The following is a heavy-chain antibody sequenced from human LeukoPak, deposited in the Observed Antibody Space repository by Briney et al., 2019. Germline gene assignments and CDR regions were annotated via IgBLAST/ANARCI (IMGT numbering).Heavy chain of an antibody. Sequence: PGGSLRLSCEASGFTSFDFPMTWVRKAPGKGLEWVSHIRTDGTITYAAAVKGRFTISRDDGKTSVYLQMNSLRDEDTAIYYCARDNIWAFDIWGQGTMVTVAS. D-gene: IGHD2/OR15-2a*01. J-gene: IGHJ3*02. CDR1: GFTSFDFP. CDR3: ARDNIWAFDI. CDR2: IRTDGTI. V-gene: IGHV3-69-1*01.